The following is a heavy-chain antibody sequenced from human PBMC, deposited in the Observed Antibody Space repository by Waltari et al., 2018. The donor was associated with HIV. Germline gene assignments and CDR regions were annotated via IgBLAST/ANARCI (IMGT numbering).Heavy chain of an antibody. CDR3: ALYGFGPRYYGMDV. CDR1: GFTFSDSH. Sequence: EVQLVASGGGLVQPGGSLNVSCAASGFTFSDSHIHWVRQASGRGLEWVGRITSKGDNYATAYAASVKGRFTISRDDSKNTADLQMNSLKTEDTAIYYCALYGFGPRYYGMDVWGQGTTVTVSS. D-gene: IGHD2-8*01. J-gene: IGHJ6*02. V-gene: IGHV3-73*01. CDR2: ITSKGDNYAT.